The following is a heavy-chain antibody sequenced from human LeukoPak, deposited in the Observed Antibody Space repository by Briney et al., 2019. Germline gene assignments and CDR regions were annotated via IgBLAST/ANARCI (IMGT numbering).Heavy chain of an antibody. CDR3: ARVLDYYGSGSYY. Sequence: ASVKVSCKASGYPFINYDIKWVRQAPGQGLEWMGWINPNSGGTNYAQKFQGRVTMTRDTSISTAYMELSRLRSDDTAVYYCARVLDYYGSGSYYWGQGTLVTVSS. V-gene: IGHV1-2*02. D-gene: IGHD3-10*01. J-gene: IGHJ4*02. CDR2: INPNSGGT. CDR1: GYPFINYD.